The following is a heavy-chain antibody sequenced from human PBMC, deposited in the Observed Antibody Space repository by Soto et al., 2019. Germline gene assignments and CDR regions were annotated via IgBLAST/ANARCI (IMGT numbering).Heavy chain of an antibody. CDR3: AREWITYGMDV. D-gene: IGHD3-16*01. CDR2: INPNNGGT. CDR1: GYTFTSYC. V-gene: IGHV1-2*04. Sequence: GASVKVSCKASGYTFTSYCISWVRQAPGQGLEWMGWINPNNGGTNYAQKFQGWVTMTRDTSISTAYMELSRLRSDDTAVYYCAREWITYGMDVWGQGTTVTVSS. J-gene: IGHJ6*02.